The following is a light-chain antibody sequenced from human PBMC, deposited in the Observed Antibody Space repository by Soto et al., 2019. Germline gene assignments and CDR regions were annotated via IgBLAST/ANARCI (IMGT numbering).Light chain of an antibody. CDR2: GAS. CDR3: QQYGSSHT. CDR1: QSVSSSY. J-gene: IGKJ5*01. V-gene: IGKV3-20*01. Sequence: EIVMTQSPATLSVSPGERPTLSCRASQSVSSSYLAWYQQKPGXAPXXLIYGASSRATGIPDRFSGSGSGTDFTLTISRLEPEDSAVYYCQQYGSSHTFGQGTRREIK.